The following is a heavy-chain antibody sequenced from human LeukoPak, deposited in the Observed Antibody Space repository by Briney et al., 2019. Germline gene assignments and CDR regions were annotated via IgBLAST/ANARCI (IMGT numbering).Heavy chain of an antibody. Sequence: PSETLSLTCTVSGGSISSSSYYWGWIRQPPGKGLEWIGSIYYSGSTYYNPSLKSRVTISVDTSKNQFSLKLSSVTAADTAVHYCARHALRNDYWGQGTLVTVSS. V-gene: IGHV4-39*01. CDR3: ARHALRNDY. CDR2: IYYSGST. D-gene: IGHD5-12*01. CDR1: GGSISSSSYY. J-gene: IGHJ4*02.